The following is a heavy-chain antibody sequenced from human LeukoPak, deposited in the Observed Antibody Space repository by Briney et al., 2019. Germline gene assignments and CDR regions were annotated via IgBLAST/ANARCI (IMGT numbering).Heavy chain of an antibody. Sequence: GRSLRLSCAASGFTFSSYAMHWVRQAPGKGLEWVAVISYDGGNKYYADSVKGRFTISRDNSRNTLYLQMNSLRGEDTAVYYCAKDRPLWFGELTPLDYWGQGTLVTVSS. CDR3: AKDRPLWFGELTPLDY. V-gene: IGHV3-30-3*01. CDR1: GFTFSSYA. J-gene: IGHJ4*02. D-gene: IGHD3-10*01. CDR2: ISYDGGNK.